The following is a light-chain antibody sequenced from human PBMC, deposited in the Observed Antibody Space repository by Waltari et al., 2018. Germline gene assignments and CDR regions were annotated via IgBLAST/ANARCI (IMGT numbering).Light chain of an antibody. V-gene: IGLV2-14*01. Sequence: QSALTQPASVSGSPGQSITISCTGTSSDVGFYNYVSWYQQHPGKAPELMIYVVSERPSGVSNRFSGSKSGNTASLTISGLQAEDEADYYCNSYAGSSSWVFGGGTKLTVL. CDR3: NSYAGSSSWV. CDR2: VVS. CDR1: SSDVGFYNY. J-gene: IGLJ3*02.